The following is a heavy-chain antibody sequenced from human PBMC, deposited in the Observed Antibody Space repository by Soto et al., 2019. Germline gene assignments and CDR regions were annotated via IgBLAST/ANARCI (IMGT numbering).Heavy chain of an antibody. CDR3: TRVNGSSSWYFDY. V-gene: IGHV3-49*04. Sequence: GGSLRLSCTASGFTFGDYAMSWVRQAPGKGLEWVGFIRSKAYGGTTEYAASVKGRFTISRDDSKSIAYLQMNSLKTEDTAVYYCTRVNGSSSWYFDYWGQGTLVTVSS. J-gene: IGHJ4*02. D-gene: IGHD6-13*01. CDR1: GFTFGDYA. CDR2: IRSKAYGGTT.